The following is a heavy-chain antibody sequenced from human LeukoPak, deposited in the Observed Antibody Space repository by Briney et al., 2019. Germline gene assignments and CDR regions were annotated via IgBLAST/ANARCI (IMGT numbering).Heavy chain of an antibody. V-gene: IGHV3-23*01. Sequence: GGSLRLSCAASGFTFSSYAMSWVRQAPGKGLEWVSAISGSGGSTYYADSVKGRFTISRDNSKNTLYLQMNSLRAEDTAVYYCAKTHSSWLIMYYFDYWGQGTLVTVSS. CDR3: AKTHSSWLIMYYFDY. D-gene: IGHD6-13*01. CDR2: ISGSGGST. J-gene: IGHJ4*02. CDR1: GFTFSSYA.